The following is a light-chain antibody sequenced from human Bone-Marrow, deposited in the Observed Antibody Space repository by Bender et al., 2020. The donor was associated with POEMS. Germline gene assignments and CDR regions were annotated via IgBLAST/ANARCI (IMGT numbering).Light chain of an antibody. CDR3: QAWDTYSVI. V-gene: IGLV3-1*01. CDR2: QDT. CDR1: DLGDKY. J-gene: IGLJ2*01. Sequence: SYEVTQLPSVSVSPGQTASITCSGDDLGDKYVAWYQQKPGQSPVLVIYQDTKRPSGIPERFSGSNSGNTATLTISGTQAMDEADYYCQAWDTYSVIFGGGTKLTVL.